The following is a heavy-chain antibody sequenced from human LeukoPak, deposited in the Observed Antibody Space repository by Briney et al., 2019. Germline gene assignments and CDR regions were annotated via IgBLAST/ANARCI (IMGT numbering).Heavy chain of an antibody. J-gene: IGHJ4*02. CDR2: ISGSGGST. D-gene: IGHD6-19*01. CDR3: AKDLRSSGWYYFDY. CDR1: GFTFSSYA. V-gene: IGHV3-23*01. Sequence: GGSLRLSCAASGFTFSSYAMSWVRQAPGKGLEWVSAISGSGGSTYYADSVKGRFTISRDNSKNTLYLQMNSPRAEDTAVYYCAKDLRSSGWYYFDYWGQGTLVTVSS.